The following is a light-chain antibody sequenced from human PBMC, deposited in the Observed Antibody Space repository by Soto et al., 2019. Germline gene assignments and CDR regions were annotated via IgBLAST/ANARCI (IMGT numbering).Light chain of an antibody. CDR1: QSVSSSQ. J-gene: IGKJ1*01. CDR2: DAS. Sequence: EIVLTQSPGTLSLFPGERATLSCRASQSVSSSQLAWYQQKPGQAPRLVIYDASTRATGIPDRFSGSGSGTDFTLTISRLEPEDFAVYHCQLYGSYPPWTFGQGTKVEIK. V-gene: IGKV3-20*01. CDR3: QLYGSYPPWT.